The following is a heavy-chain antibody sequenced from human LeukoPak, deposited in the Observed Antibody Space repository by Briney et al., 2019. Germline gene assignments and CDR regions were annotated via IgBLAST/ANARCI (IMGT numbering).Heavy chain of an antibody. CDR1: GDSVSSNSAA. V-gene: IGHV6-1*01. CDR3: ARALLDDYDDDDAFDI. Sequence: SQTLSLTCAISGDSVSSNSAAWNWLRQSPSRGLEWLGRTYYRSKWYNDYAVSVKSRITINPDTSKNQFSLQLNSVTPEDTAVYYCARALLDDYDDDDAFDIWGQGTMVTVSS. J-gene: IGHJ3*02. CDR2: TYYRSKWYN. D-gene: IGHD4-17*01.